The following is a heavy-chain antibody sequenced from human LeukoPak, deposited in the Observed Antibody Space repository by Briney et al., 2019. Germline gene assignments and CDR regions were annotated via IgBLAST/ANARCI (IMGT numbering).Heavy chain of an antibody. V-gene: IGHV3-21*04. CDR3: AKVRPRSITGTTRYFDY. J-gene: IGHJ4*02. D-gene: IGHD1-20*01. CDR1: GFTFSSYS. Sequence: GGSLRLSCAASGFTFSSYSMNWVRQAPGKGLEWVSSISSSSSYIYYADSVKGRFTISRDNSKNTLYLQMNSLRAEDTAVYYCAKVRPRSITGTTRYFDYWGQGTLVTVSS. CDR2: ISSSSSYI.